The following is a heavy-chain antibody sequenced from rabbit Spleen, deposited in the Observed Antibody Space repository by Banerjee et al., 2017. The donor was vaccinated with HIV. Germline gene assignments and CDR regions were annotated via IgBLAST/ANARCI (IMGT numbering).Heavy chain of an antibody. V-gene: IGHV1S45*01. CDR2: VNGGGSGTT. J-gene: IGHJ6*01. CDR3: ARDTSSSFSSYGMDL. D-gene: IGHD1-1*01. CDR1: GFTLSSYW. Sequence: QQQLEESGGGQVKPGGTLTLSCKASGFTLSSYWIWWVRQAPGKGLEWIACVNGGGSGTTHYATWAKGRFTCSKTSSTTVTLQMTRLTAADTATYFCARDTSSSFSSYGMDLWGQGTLVTVS.